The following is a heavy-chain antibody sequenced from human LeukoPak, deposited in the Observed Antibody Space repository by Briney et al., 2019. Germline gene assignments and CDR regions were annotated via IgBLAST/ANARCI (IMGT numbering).Heavy chain of an antibody. D-gene: IGHD3-22*01. CDR1: SGSISSGGYS. Sequence: PSQTLSLTCTVSSGSISSGGYSWSWIRQPPGKGLEWIAYIYHSGSTYYNPSLKSRVTISLDRSENQFSLRLSSVTAADTAIYYCARGDGVITALFDYWGQGTLVTVSS. V-gene: IGHV4-30-2*01. CDR3: ARGDGVITALFDY. CDR2: IYHSGST. J-gene: IGHJ4*02.